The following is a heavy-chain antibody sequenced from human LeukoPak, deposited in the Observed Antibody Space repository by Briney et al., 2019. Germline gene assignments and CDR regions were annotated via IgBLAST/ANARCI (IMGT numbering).Heavy chain of an antibody. CDR1: GFTFDDYG. CDR3: ASVYRSSWLNRY. Sequence: GSGGSLRLSCAASGFTFDDYGMSWVRQGPGKGLEWVSGINWDGGSTGYADSVKGRFSISRDNAKNSLYLQMNSLRAEDTAVYYCASVYRSSWLNRYWGQGTLVTVSS. J-gene: IGHJ4*02. D-gene: IGHD6-13*01. V-gene: IGHV3-20*04. CDR2: INWDGGST.